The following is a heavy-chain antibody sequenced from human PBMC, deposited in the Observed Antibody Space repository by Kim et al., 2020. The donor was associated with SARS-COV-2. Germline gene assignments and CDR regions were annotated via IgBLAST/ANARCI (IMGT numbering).Heavy chain of an antibody. J-gene: IGHJ4*02. V-gene: IGHV1-69*01. CDR3: ARGAGDTDETFDY. Sequence: YAKKFQGRVTIASDESRSTAYMQLRSLGSEETAVYYCARGAGDTDETFDYWGQGTLVTVSS. D-gene: IGHD6-13*01.